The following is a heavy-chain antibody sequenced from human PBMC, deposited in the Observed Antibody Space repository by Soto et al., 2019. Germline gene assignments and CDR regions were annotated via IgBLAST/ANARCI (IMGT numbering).Heavy chain of an antibody. J-gene: IGHJ4*02. CDR2: IIPILGIA. CDR3: AIHGSSVEMATTVDY. CDR1: GGTFSSYT. D-gene: IGHD1-1*01. V-gene: IGHV1-69*02. Sequence: QVQLVQSGAEVKKPGSSVKVSCKASGGTFSSYTISWVRQAPGQGLEWMGRIIPILGIANYAQKFQGRVTITAEKSTSTAYMDLSSLRSEDTAVYYCAIHGSSVEMATTVDYWGQGTLVTVSS.